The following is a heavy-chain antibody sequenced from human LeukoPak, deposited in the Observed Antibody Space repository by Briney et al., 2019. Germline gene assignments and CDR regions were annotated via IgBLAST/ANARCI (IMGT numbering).Heavy chain of an antibody. CDR2: ISAYNGHT. V-gene: IGHV1-18*01. J-gene: IGHJ5*02. CDR3: ARALYSDYYSYLNWFDP. D-gene: IGHD5-12*01. Sequence: ASVKVSCKASGYTFINYGTGWVRQAPGQGLEWMGWISAYNGHTNYAQKFQGRVTMTTDTSTSTAYVELRSLRSDDTAIYYCARALYSDYYSYLNWFDPWGQGTLVTVSS. CDR1: GYTFINYG.